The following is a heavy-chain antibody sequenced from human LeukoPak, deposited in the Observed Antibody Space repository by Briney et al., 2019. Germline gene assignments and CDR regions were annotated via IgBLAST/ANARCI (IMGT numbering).Heavy chain of an antibody. CDR3: ARYAGSYRSGFDY. V-gene: IGHV1-69*02. J-gene: IGHJ4*02. CDR2: IIPILGIA. Sequence: ASVKVSCKASGGTFSSYTISWVRQAPGQGLEWMGRIIPILGIANYAQKFQGRVTITADKSTSTAYMELSSLRSEDTAVYYCARYAGSYRSGFDYWGQGTLVTVSS. D-gene: IGHD3-16*02. CDR1: GGTFSSYT.